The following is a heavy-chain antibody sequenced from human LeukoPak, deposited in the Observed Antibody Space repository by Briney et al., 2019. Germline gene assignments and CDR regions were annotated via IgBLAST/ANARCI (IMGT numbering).Heavy chain of an antibody. CDR2: IIPIFGTA. CDR3: ARDIYGSGSTVWFDP. Sequence: PVASVKVSCKASGGTFSSYAISWVRQAPGQGLEWMGGIIPIFGTANYAQKFQGRVTITADESTSTAYMELSSLRSEDTAVCYCARDIYGSGSTVWFDPWGQGALVTVSS. J-gene: IGHJ5*02. V-gene: IGHV1-69*01. CDR1: GGTFSSYA. D-gene: IGHD3-10*01.